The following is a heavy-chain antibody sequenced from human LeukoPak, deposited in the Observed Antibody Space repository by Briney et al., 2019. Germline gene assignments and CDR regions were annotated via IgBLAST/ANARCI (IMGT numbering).Heavy chain of an antibody. D-gene: IGHD5/OR15-5a*01. J-gene: IGHJ6*02. CDR1: GFIFSGYP. CDR3: ARGVPNSVYGLDV. Sequence: GGSLRLSCAASGFIFSGYPVHWVRQTSGKGLEWVGHITSKARDYATAYAASVKGRFTVSRDDSRNTAYLQMNSLKTEDTAVYYCARGVPNSVYGLDVWGQGTTVTVSS. V-gene: IGHV3-73*01. CDR2: ITSKARDYAT.